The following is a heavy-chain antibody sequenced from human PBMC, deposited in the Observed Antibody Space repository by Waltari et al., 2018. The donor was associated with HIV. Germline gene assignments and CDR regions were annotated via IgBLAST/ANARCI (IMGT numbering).Heavy chain of an antibody. CDR1: GFSVSNHW. D-gene: IGHD2-15*01. CDR2: LNSDGSSR. CDR3: ARASHYIEFSTFDGDYYFDV. Sequence: VQLVESGGGSIKTGGSLRLSCTASGFSVSNHWMDWVRQGPGKGLVWVARLNSDGSSRNYADAVKGRFCISRDNARNTVYLQLNSLRVEDTAMYFCARASHYIEFSTFDGDYYFDVWGRGTRVAVSS. V-gene: IGHV3-74*01. J-gene: IGHJ4*02.